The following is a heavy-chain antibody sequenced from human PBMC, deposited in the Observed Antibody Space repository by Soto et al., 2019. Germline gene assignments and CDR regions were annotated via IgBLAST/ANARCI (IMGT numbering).Heavy chain of an antibody. J-gene: IGHJ6*02. V-gene: IGHV3-30*18. CDR2: ISYDGSNK. CDR1: GFTFSSYG. D-gene: IGHD2-2*01. Sequence: QVQLVESGGGVVRPGRSLRLSCAASGFTFSSYGMHWVRQAPGKGLEWVAVISYDGSNKYYADSVKGRFTISRDNSKNTLYLQMNSLRAEDTAVYYCAKTNCISTSCYAGSYYYYYGMDVWGQGTTVTVSS. CDR3: AKTNCISTSCYAGSYYYYYGMDV.